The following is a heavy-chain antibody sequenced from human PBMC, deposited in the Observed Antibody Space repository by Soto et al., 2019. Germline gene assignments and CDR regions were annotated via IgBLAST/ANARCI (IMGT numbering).Heavy chain of an antibody. CDR2: IWYDGSNK. V-gene: IGHV3-33*01. CDR1: GFTFSRYG. Sequence: QVQLVESGGGVVQPGRSLRLSCAASGFTFSRYGMHWVRQAPGKGLEWVAVIWYDGSNKYYADSVKGRFTISRDNSKNTLYLQMNSLRAEDTAVYYCARDQGSGVDYWGQGTLVTVSS. CDR3: ARDQGSGVDY. J-gene: IGHJ4*02. D-gene: IGHD3-10*01.